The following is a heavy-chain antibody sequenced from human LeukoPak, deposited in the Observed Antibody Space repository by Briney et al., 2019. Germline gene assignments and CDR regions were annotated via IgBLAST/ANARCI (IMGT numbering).Heavy chain of an antibody. J-gene: IGHJ4*02. D-gene: IGHD5-24*01. CDR1: GYTFTSYY. V-gene: IGHV1-46*01. CDR2: INPSGGST. CDR3: ARESGATITYDY. Sequence: ASVKVSCKASGYTFTSYYMHWVRQAPGQGLERMGIINPSGGSTSYAQKFQGRVTITRDTSTSTVYMELSSLRSEDTAVYYCARESGATITYDYWGQGTLVTVSS.